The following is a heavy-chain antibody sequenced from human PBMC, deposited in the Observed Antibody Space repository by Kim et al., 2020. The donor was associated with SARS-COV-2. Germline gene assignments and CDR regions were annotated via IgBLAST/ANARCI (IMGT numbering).Heavy chain of an antibody. V-gene: IGHV4-39*01. D-gene: IGHD3-10*01. CDR1: GDSISSDTYY. J-gene: IGHJ4*02. Sequence: SETLSLTCTVSGDSISSDTYYWDWIRQPPGKELEWIGSIYYDATTYYNPSLKSRVTISLDSSKNQFSLRLTSVTAADTAVYYCARRDPVYGSGSVDYWGQGTLVTVSS. CDR2: IYYDATT. CDR3: ARRDPVYGSGSVDY.